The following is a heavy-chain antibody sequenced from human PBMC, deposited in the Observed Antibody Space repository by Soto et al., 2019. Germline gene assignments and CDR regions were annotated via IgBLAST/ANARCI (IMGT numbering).Heavy chain of an antibody. Sequence: GGSLRLSCAASGFTFSSYAMSWVRQAPGKGLEWVSAISGSGGSTYYADSVKGRFTISRDNSKNTLYLQMNSLRAEDTAVYYCAKDYRITFGGVIASDAFEIWGQGTMVTVSS. D-gene: IGHD3-16*02. CDR2: ISGSGGST. J-gene: IGHJ3*02. V-gene: IGHV3-23*01. CDR3: AKDYRITFGGVIASDAFEI. CDR1: GFTFSSYA.